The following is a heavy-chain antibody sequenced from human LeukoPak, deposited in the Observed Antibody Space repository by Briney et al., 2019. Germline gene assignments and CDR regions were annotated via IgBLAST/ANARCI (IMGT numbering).Heavy chain of an antibody. Sequence: PSETLSLTCAVYGGSFSGYYWSWIRQPPGKGLEWIGEINHSGSTNYNPSLKSRVTISVDTSKNQFSLKLSSVTAADTAVYYCARSSSGLYYYYGMDVWGQGTTVTVSS. V-gene: IGHV4-34*01. CDR3: ARSSSGLYYYYGMDV. CDR1: GGSFSGYY. D-gene: IGHD6-6*01. CDR2: INHSGST. J-gene: IGHJ6*02.